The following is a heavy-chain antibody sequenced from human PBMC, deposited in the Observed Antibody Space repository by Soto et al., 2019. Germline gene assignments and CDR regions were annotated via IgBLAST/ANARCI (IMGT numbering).Heavy chain of an antibody. Sequence: GGSLRLSCAASGFTFSSYWMSWVRQAPGKGLEWVANIKEDGSEIYYVDAVKGRFTISRDNAKNPLYLQMNSLRAEDTAVYYCARDLALGDYWGQGTLVTVSS. CDR2: IKEDGSEI. CDR3: ARDLALGDY. CDR1: GFTFSSYW. J-gene: IGHJ4*02. V-gene: IGHV3-7*01.